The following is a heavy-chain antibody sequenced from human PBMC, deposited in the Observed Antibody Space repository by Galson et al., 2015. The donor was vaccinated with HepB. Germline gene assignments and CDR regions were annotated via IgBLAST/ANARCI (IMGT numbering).Heavy chain of an antibody. CDR2: INSDGSST. D-gene: IGHD3-22*01. J-gene: IGHJ3*02. CDR1: GFTFSSYW. CDR3: ASFDNGVYYYDSSGYHTPEAFDI. V-gene: IGHV3-74*01. Sequence: SLRLSCAASGFTFSSYWMHWVRQAPGKGLVWVSRINSDGSSTSYADSVKGRFTISRDNAKNTLYLQMNSLRAEDTAVYYCASFDNGVYYYDSSGYHTPEAFDIWGQGTMVTVSS.